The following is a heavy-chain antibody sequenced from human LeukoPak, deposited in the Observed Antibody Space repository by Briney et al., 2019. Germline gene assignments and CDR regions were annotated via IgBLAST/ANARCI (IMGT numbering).Heavy chain of an antibody. CDR3: ASERVYGSGSYYRYYYMDV. CDR2: INHSGST. CDR1: GGSISSYY. Sequence: PSETLSLTCTVSGGSISSYYWSWIRQPPGKGLEWIGEINHSGSTNYNPSLKSRVTISVDTSKSQFSLKLSSVTAADTAVYYCASERVYGSGSYYRYYYMDVWGKGTTVTVSS. D-gene: IGHD3-10*01. J-gene: IGHJ6*03. V-gene: IGHV4-34*01.